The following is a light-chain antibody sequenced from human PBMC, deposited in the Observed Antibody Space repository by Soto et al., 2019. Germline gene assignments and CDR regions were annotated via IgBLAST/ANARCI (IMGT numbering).Light chain of an antibody. J-gene: IGLJ3*02. Sequence: QSALTQPASASGSPGQSITISCTGTTSDVGSYNYVSWFQHHPGKAPKLIIYADTNRPSGISNRFSGSKSGNTASLTIFGLQPEDEADYYCASFTSTNAWLFGVGTKVTVL. CDR2: ADT. CDR3: ASFTSTNAWL. CDR1: TSDVGSYNY. V-gene: IGLV2-14*01.